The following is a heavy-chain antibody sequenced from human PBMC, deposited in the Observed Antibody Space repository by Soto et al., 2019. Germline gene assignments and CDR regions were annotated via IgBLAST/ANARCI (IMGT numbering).Heavy chain of an antibody. D-gene: IGHD2-15*01. J-gene: IGHJ4*02. CDR2: VSSSSSYT. V-gene: IGHV3-21*01. CDR3: ARDQCSGGNCYSDS. Sequence: EVQLVESGGGLVQPGGSLRLSCAASGFTFSSHNMNWVRQAPGKGLEWVSCVSSSSSYTHYGDSVKGRFTITRDNAKNTLYLEMNSLRAEDTAVYYCARDQCSGGNCYSDSWGQGTLVTVSS. CDR1: GFTFSSHN.